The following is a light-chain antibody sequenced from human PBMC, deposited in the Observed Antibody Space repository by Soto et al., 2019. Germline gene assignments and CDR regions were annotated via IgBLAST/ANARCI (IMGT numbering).Light chain of an antibody. CDR1: QSINNF. J-gene: IGKJ1*01. V-gene: IGKV1-39*01. Sequence: DIQMTQSASSLTASLGDRVTITCRASQSINNFLNWYQQKPGQAPKLLMYSATTLLGGVPSRFSGSGSGTDFSLTISSLQPEDFATYYCQQSFSTPQTFGQGTK. CDR2: SAT. CDR3: QQSFSTPQT.